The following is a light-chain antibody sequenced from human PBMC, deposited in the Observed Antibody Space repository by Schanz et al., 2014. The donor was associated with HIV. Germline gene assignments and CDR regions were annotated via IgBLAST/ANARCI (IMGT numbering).Light chain of an antibody. V-gene: IGLV2-23*02. CDR3: CSYAGSSTFYV. CDR2: EVS. J-gene: IGLJ1*01. CDR1: SSDIGGYKY. Sequence: QSALTQPASVSGSPGQSITISCTGTSSDIGGYKYPPWYQQPPGKAPKLMIYEVSKRPSGVPDRFSGSKSGNTASLTISGLQAEDEADYYCCSYAGSSTFYVFGTGTKLTVL.